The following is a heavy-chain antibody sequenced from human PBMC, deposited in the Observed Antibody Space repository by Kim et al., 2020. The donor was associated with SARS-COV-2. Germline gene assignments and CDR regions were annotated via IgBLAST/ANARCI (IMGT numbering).Heavy chain of an antibody. D-gene: IGHD5-18*01. Sequence: KRYSPSLKSRLTITKDTSKNQVVLTMTNMDPVDTATYYCAHVRRWLQLDYWGQGILVTVSS. V-gene: IGHV2-5*01. CDR2: K. CDR3: AHVRRWLQLDY. J-gene: IGHJ4*02.